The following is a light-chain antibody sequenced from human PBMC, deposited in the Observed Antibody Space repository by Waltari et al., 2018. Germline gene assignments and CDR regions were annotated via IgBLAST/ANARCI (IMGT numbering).Light chain of an antibody. V-gene: IGKV1-33*01. Sequence: DIQMTQSPSSLSASVGDRVTITCQASQDISNYLNWYQQKPGKAPKLLIYDASNLETGVPSRFSGSGSGTDFTFTISSLQPEDIATYYCQQGHSPPFTFGPGTKVDIK. CDR3: QQGHSPPFT. J-gene: IGKJ3*01. CDR2: DAS. CDR1: QDISNY.